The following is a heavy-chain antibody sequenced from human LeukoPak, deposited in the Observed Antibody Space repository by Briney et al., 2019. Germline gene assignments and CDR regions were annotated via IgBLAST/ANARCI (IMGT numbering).Heavy chain of an antibody. CDR2: ISGSGGST. CDR3: AKVRRFGELLSAFDI. D-gene: IGHD3-10*01. Sequence: GGFLGLSCAASGFTFSSYAMSWVRQAPGKGLEWVSAISGSGGSTYYADSVKGRFTISRDNSKNTLYLQMNSLRAEDTAVYYCAKVRRFGELLSAFDIWGQGTMVTVSS. CDR1: GFTFSSYA. J-gene: IGHJ3*02. V-gene: IGHV3-23*01.